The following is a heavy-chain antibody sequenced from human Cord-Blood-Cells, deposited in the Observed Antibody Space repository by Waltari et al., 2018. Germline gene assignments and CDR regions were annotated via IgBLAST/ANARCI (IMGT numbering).Heavy chain of an antibody. CDR2: INPNSGGT. CDR3: ARGWGGTPFDY. V-gene: IGHV1-2*02. J-gene: IGHJ4*02. Sequence: QVQLVQSGAEVKKPGASVRVSCKASGYTYTASYKPWVRQAPGQGLEWMGWINPNSGGTNYAQKFQGRVTMTRDTSISTAYMELSRLRSDDTAVYYCARGWGGTPFDYWGQGTLVTVSS. CDR1: GYTYTASY. D-gene: IGHD7-27*01.